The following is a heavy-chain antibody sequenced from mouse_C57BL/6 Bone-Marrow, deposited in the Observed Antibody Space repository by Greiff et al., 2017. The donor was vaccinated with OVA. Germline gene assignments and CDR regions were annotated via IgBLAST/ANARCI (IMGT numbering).Heavy chain of an antibody. D-gene: IGHD2-1*01. CDR1: GYAFSSYW. J-gene: IGHJ2*01. Sequence: LQQSGASVKISCKASGYAFSSYWMNWVKQRPGKGLEWIGQIYPGDGDTNYNGKFKGKATLTADKSSSTAYMQLSSLTSEDSAVYFCYYGNYLYWGQGTTLTVSS. CDR2: IYPGDGDT. V-gene: IGHV1-80*01. CDR3: YYGNYLY.